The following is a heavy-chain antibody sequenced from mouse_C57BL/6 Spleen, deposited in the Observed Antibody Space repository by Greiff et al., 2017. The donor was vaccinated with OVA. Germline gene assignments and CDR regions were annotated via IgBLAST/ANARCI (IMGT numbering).Heavy chain of an antibody. Sequence: VQLQESGPELVKPGASVKISCKASGYAFSSSWMNWVKQRPGKGLEWIGRIYPGDGDTNYNGKFKGKATLTADKSSSTAYMQLSSLTSEDSAVYFCARDYSSYPAWFSYWGQGTLVTVSA. V-gene: IGHV1-82*01. D-gene: IGHD2-5*01. CDR2: IYPGDGDT. CDR3: ARDYSSYPAWFSY. J-gene: IGHJ3*01. CDR1: GYAFSSSW.